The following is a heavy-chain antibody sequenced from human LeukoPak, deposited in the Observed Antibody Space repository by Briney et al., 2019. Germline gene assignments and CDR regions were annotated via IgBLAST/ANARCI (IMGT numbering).Heavy chain of an antibody. CDR3: AGRGGYPLYYFDY. D-gene: IGHD3-22*01. CDR1: GGSISSSSYC. CDR2: IYYSGST. V-gene: IGHV4-39*01. Sequence: SETLSLTCTVSGGSISSSSYCWGWIRQPPGKGLEWIGSIYYSGSTYYNPSLKSRVTISVDTSKNQFSLKLSSVTAADTAVYYCAGRGGYPLYYFDYWGQGTLVTVSS. J-gene: IGHJ4*02.